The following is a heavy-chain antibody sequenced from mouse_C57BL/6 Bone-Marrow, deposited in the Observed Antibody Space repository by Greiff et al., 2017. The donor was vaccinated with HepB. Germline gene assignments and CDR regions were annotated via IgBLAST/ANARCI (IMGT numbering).Heavy chain of an antibody. CDR2: IWGVGST. CDR3: ASITTDYYGSKGWFAY. Sequence: VQLQQSGPGLVAPSQSLSITCTVSGFSLTSYGVDRVRQSPGKGLEWLGVIWGVGSTNYNSALKSRLSISKDNSKSQVFLKMNSLQTDDTAMYYCASITTDYYGSKGWFAYWGQGTLVTVSA. J-gene: IGHJ3*01. V-gene: IGHV2-6*01. CDR1: GFSLTSYG. D-gene: IGHD1-1*01.